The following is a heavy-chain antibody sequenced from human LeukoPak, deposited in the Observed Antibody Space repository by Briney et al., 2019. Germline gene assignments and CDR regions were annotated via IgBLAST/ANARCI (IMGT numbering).Heavy chain of an antibody. CDR2: ITTSGSYI. J-gene: IGHJ4*02. Sequence: PGGSLRLSCAASGFTFSTYTMNWVRQAPGKGLEWVSSITTSGSYIYYADSVKGRFTISRDNAKNSLYLQMNSLRAEDTAVYYCARHVVALGFDYWGQGTLVTVSS. CDR1: GFTFSTYT. CDR3: ARHVVALGFDY. D-gene: IGHD3-22*01. V-gene: IGHV3-21*01.